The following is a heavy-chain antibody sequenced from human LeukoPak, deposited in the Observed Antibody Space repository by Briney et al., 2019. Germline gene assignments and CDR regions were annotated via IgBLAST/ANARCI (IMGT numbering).Heavy chain of an antibody. Sequence: GGSLRLSCAASGFTVSSYAMTWVRQAPGKGLEWVSAIGYSAGDTYYADSVKGRFTISRDNPRNTLYMQMNSLRAEDTAVYYCAIMHRYYDGSGYWVQWGQGTLVTVSS. CDR1: GFTVSSYA. CDR2: IGYSAGDT. CDR3: AIMHRYYDGSGYWVQ. V-gene: IGHV3-23*01. J-gene: IGHJ4*02. D-gene: IGHD3-22*01.